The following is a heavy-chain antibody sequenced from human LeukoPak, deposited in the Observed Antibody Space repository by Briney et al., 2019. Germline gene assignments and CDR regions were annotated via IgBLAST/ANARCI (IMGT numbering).Heavy chain of an antibody. CDR2: IYHSGST. V-gene: IGHV4-38-2*02. Sequence: SETLSLTCTVSGYSISSGYYWGWIRQPPGKGLEWIGSIYHSGSTNYNPSLKSRVTISVDTSKNQFSLKLSSVTAADTAVYYCARSRFGELTFYYFDYWGQGTLVTVSS. CDR3: ARSRFGELTFYYFDY. D-gene: IGHD3-10*01. CDR1: GYSISSGYY. J-gene: IGHJ4*02.